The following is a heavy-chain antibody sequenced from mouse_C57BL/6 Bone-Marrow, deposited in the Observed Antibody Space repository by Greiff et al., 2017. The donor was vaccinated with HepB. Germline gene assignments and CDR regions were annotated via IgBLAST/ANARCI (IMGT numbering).Heavy chain of an antibody. J-gene: IGHJ1*03. CDR2: INPSNGGT. D-gene: IGHD1-1*01. CDR3: FSFSTTVVANWYFDV. CDR1: GYTFTSYW. Sequence: QVQLQQPGTELVKPGASVKLSCKASGYTFTSYWMHWVKQRPGQGLEWIGNINPSNGGTNYNEKFKSKATLTVDKSSSTAYMQLSSLTSEDSAVYYCFSFSTTVVANWYFDVWGTGTTVTVSS. V-gene: IGHV1-53*01.